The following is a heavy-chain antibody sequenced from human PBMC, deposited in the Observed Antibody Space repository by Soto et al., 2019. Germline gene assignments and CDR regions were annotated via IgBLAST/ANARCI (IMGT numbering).Heavy chain of an antibody. J-gene: IGHJ4*02. V-gene: IGHV3-30*18. CDR2: ISYDGSNK. CDR3: AKDLVAPAAALDY. CDR1: GFTFSSYG. D-gene: IGHD5-12*01. Sequence: QVQLVESGGGVVQPGRSLRLSCAASGFTFSSYGMHWVRQAPGKGLEWVAVISYDGSNKYYADSVKGRFTISRDNSKNTLYLQMNSLRAEDTAVCYCAKDLVAPAAALDYWGQGTLVTVSS.